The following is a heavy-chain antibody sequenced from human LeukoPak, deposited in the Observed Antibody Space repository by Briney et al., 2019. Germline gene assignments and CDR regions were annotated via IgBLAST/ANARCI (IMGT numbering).Heavy chain of an antibody. D-gene: IGHD3-16*02. Sequence: SETLSLTCTVSGGSISSSNYYWGWIRQPPGKGLEWIGSIYYSGSTYYNPSLKSRVSISVDTSKNQFSLKLSSVTAADTAVYYCARCLNDYVWGSYRRTHFDYWGQGTLVTVSS. CDR3: ARCLNDYVWGSYRRTHFDY. CDR2: IYYSGST. CDR1: GGSISSSNYY. J-gene: IGHJ4*02. V-gene: IGHV4-39*01.